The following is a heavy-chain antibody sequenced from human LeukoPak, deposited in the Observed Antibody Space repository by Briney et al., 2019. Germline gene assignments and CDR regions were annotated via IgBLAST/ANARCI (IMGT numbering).Heavy chain of an antibody. CDR3: AGAFRAAAAAHFDY. CDR2: IYYSGST. V-gene: IGHV4-59*01. J-gene: IGHJ4*02. D-gene: IGHD6-13*01. Sequence: PSETLSLTCTVSGGSISSYYWSWIRQPPGKGLEWIGYIYYSGSTNYNPSLKSRVTISVDTSKNQFSLELSSVTAADTAVYYCAGAFRAAAAAHFDYWGQGTRVTVSS. CDR1: GGSISSYY.